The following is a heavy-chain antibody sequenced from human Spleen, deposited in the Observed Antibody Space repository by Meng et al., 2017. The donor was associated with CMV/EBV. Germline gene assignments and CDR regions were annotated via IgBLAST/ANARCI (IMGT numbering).Heavy chain of an antibody. J-gene: IGHJ4*02. CDR2: ISSSGSTI. V-gene: IGHV3-48*03. CDR3: ARVQAPDIVVVPAADFDY. Sequence: GGSLRLSCAASGFTFSSYEMNWVRQAPGKGLEWVSYISSSGSTIYYADSVKGRFTISRDNAKNSLYLQMNSLRAEDTAVYYCARVQAPDIVVVPAADFDYWGQGTLVTVSS. D-gene: IGHD2-2*01. CDR1: GFTFSSYE.